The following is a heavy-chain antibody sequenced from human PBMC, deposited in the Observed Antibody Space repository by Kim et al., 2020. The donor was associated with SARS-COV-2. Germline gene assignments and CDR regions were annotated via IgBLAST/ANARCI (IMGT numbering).Heavy chain of an antibody. CDR2: ISVSGDST. CDR3: AKDRDWSGYWFDP. Sequence: GGSLRLSCVASGYIFSDYSMTWVRQALGKRLEWVSAISVSGDSTYYADSVKGRFTISRDNSKSTLYLQMNSLRADDTAVYYCAKDRDWSGYWFDPRGQGTLVTVSS. D-gene: IGHD3-9*01. CDR1: GYIFSDYS. V-gene: IGHV3-23*01. J-gene: IGHJ5*02.